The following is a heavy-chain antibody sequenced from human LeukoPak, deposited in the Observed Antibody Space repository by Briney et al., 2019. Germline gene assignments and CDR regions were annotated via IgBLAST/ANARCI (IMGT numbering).Heavy chain of an antibody. CDR1: GFTFSSYG. CDR3: AKDVGIVVVPAAMSAFDI. V-gene: IGHV3-30*18. D-gene: IGHD2-2*03. Sequence: PGGSLRLSCAASGFTFSSYGMHWVRQAPGKGLEWVAVISYEGSNKYYADSVKGRFTISRDNSKNTLYLQMNSLRAEDTAVYYCAKDVGIVVVPAAMSAFDIWGQGTMVTVSS. J-gene: IGHJ3*02. CDR2: ISYEGSNK.